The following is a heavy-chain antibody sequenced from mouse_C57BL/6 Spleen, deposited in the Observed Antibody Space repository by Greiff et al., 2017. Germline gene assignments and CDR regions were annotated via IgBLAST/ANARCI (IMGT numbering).Heavy chain of an antibody. CDR2: IHPNSGST. CDR1: GYTFTSYW. J-gene: IGHJ2*01. Sequence: VQLQQPGAELVKPGASVKLSCKASGYTFTSYWMHWVKQRPGQGLEWIGMIHPNSGSTNYNEKFKSKATLTVDKSSSTAYMQLSSLTSEDSAVYYCARSRYSNYPLDYWGQGTTLTVSS. V-gene: IGHV1-64*01. CDR3: ARSRYSNYPLDY. D-gene: IGHD2-5*01.